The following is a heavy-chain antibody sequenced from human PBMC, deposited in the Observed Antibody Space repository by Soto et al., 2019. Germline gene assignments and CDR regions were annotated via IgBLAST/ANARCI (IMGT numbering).Heavy chain of an antibody. CDR3: ARDRAYSYSDY. CDR2: ISYDGNNQ. CDR1: GFTFSSHA. J-gene: IGHJ4*02. Sequence: QLQLVESGGGVDHPGRSLRLSCAAAGFTFSSHAMHWVRKAPGKGLEWLAVISYDGNNQYYADSVKGRFTISRDNSKNTLYLQINSLRAEDTAVYYCARDRAYSYSDYWGQGTLVTVSS. D-gene: IGHD5-18*01. V-gene: IGHV3-30-3*01.